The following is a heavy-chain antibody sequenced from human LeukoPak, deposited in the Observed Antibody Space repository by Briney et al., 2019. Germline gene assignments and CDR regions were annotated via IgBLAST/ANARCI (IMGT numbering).Heavy chain of an antibody. V-gene: IGHV3-30-3*01. CDR2: ISYGGSNK. J-gene: IGHJ3*02. Sequence: GGSLRLSCAASGFTFSSYAMHWVRQAPGKGLEWVAVISYGGSNKYYADSVKGRFTISRDNSKNTLYLQMNSLRAEDTAVYYCARGYYDSSGYLLDAFDIWGQGTMVTVSS. D-gene: IGHD3-22*01. CDR3: ARGYYDSSGYLLDAFDI. CDR1: GFTFSSYA.